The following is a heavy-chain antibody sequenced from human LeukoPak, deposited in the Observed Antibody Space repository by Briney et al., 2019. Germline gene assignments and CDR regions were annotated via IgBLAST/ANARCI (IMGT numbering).Heavy chain of an antibody. CDR1: GFTFSNFW. D-gene: IGHD2-2*01. Sequence: RGSLRLSCEASGFTFSNFWMHWVRQVPGKGLLWVSRINGDGSSTSYADPVKGRFTISRDNAKNTLYLQMNSLRAEDTAVYYCAKDLGCSSTSCYFQHWGQGTLVTVSS. CDR3: AKDLGCSSTSCYFQH. J-gene: IGHJ1*01. CDR2: INGDGSST. V-gene: IGHV3-74*01.